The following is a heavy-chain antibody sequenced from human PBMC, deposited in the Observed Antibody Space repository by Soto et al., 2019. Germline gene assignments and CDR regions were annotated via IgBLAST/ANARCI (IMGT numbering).Heavy chain of an antibody. J-gene: IGHJ4*02. V-gene: IGHV3-33*01. D-gene: IGHD1-26*01. CDR3: VRDRLGEVPHY. Sequence: QVQLVESGGGVVQPGRSLRLACAASGFNFRGYGMHWVRQAPGRGRVWVSLIWDDGGSQYYADSVKGRFTISSDNSKDTVYLQMNSLRAEDTGVYYCVRDRLGEVPHYWGQGTLVTVSS. CDR1: GFNFRGYG. CDR2: IWDDGGSQ.